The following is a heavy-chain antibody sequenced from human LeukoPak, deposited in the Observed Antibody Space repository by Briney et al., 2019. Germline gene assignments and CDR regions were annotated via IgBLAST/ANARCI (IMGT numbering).Heavy chain of an antibody. CDR2: INPNSGGT. D-gene: IGHD3-22*01. Sequence: ASVKVSCKASGNTFTGYYMHWVRQAPGQGLEWMGWINPNSGGTNYAQKFQGRVTMTKDTSISTAYMELSRLRSDDTAVYYRARDSITMIVVGYFDYWGQGTLVTVSS. CDR3: ARDSITMIVVGYFDY. V-gene: IGHV1-2*02. CDR1: GNTFTGYY. J-gene: IGHJ4*02.